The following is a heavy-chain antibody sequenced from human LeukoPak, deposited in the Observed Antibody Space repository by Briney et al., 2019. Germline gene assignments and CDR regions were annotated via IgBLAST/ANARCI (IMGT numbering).Heavy chain of an antibody. CDR2: INPNSGGT. Sequence: GESLKISCKGSGYSFTTYWIGWVRQAPGQGLEWMGWINPNSGGTNYAQKFQGRITMTRDTSISTTYMELSRLRSDDTAVYYCASVSSSWTYYFDYWGQGTLVTVSS. CDR3: ASVSSSWTYYFDY. CDR1: GYSFTTYW. D-gene: IGHD6-13*01. J-gene: IGHJ4*02. V-gene: IGHV1-2*02.